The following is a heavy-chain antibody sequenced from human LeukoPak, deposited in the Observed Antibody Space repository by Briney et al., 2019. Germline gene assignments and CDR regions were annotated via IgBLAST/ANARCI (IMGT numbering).Heavy chain of an antibody. CDR2: THYSGST. D-gene: IGHD6-19*01. Sequence: PSETLSLTCTVSGGSISSYYWSWLRQPPGKGLEYIGYTHYSGSTNYNPSLKSRVTISVDTSKNQFSLKLSSVTAADTAVYYCARDSSGYWFDPWGQGTLVTVSS. CDR3: ARDSSGYWFDP. J-gene: IGHJ5*02. CDR1: GGSISSYY. V-gene: IGHV4-59*01.